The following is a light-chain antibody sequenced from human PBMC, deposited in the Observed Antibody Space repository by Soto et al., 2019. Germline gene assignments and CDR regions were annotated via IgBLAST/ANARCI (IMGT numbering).Light chain of an antibody. CDR2: DVN. CDR3: SSYTRTIPRV. V-gene: IGLV2-14*01. J-gene: IGLJ3*02. Sequence: QSALTQPASVSGSPGQSITISCTGTSSDVGGYDYVSWYQQHPGKAPKLMIYDVNTRPSGVSNRFSGSKSGNTASLTISGLQAEDEAHYYCSSYTRTIPRVFGGGTKLTVL. CDR1: SSDVGGYDY.